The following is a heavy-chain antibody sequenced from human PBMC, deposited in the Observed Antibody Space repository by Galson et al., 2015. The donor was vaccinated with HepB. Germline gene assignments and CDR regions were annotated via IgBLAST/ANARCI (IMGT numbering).Heavy chain of an antibody. J-gene: IGHJ5*02. CDR1: GGSFSGYQ. D-gene: IGHD3-16*01. CDR2: INYRGST. CDR3: ARGLRGGLGGRLEL. Sequence: LSLTCGVYGGSFSGYQWSWLRQPPGKAPEWIGEINYRGSTSYSPSLKSRVTISLDTSKNQFSLELTSVTAADTAVYFCARGLRGGLGGRLELWGQGALVTVPS. V-gene: IGHV4-34*01.